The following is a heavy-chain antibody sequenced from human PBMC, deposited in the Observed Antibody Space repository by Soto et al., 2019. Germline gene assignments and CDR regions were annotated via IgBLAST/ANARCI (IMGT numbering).Heavy chain of an antibody. CDR1: GFIFSDYY. CDR2: ISNSESDI. Sequence: QVQLVESGGGLVKPGGSLRLSCVASGFIFSDYYMTWIRQAPGKGLEWVSYISNSESDIYYADSVKGRFTISRDNAKKSLYLQMNSLRAEDTAIYYCARSSGYSYGYPSFCFDYWGQGTLVTVSS. J-gene: IGHJ4*02. D-gene: IGHD5-18*01. V-gene: IGHV3-11*01. CDR3: ARSSGYSYGYPSFCFDY.